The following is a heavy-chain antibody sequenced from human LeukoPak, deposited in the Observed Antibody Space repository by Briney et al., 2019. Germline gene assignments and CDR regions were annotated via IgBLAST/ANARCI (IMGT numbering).Heavy chain of an antibody. CDR2: ISNSSSYI. J-gene: IGHJ4*02. V-gene: IGHV3-21*01. D-gene: IGHD2-8*01. CDR1: GFTFSSYS. Sequence: GGSLRLSCAASGFTFSSYSMNWVRQVPGKGLEWVSSISNSSSYIYYADSVKGRFTISRDNAKNSLYLQMNSLRAEDAAVYYCARDGRDCTTGVCSYGTWGQGTLVTVSS. CDR3: ARDGRDCTTGVCSYGT.